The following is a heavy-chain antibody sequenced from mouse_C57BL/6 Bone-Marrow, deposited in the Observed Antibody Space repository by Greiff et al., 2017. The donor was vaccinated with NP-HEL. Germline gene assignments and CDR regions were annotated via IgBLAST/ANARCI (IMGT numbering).Heavy chain of an antibody. V-gene: IGHV1-78*01. J-gene: IGHJ4*01. D-gene: IGHD1-1*01. Sequence: VQLQQSDAELVKPGASVKISCKVSGYTFTDHTIHWMKQRPEQGLEWIGYIYPRDGSTKYNEKFKGKATLTADKSSSTAYMQLNSLTSEDSAVYLCARWGYDGSSYWYYDAMDYWGQGTSVTVSS. CDR2: IYPRDGST. CDR1: GYTFTDHT. CDR3: ARWGYDGSSYWYYDAMDY.